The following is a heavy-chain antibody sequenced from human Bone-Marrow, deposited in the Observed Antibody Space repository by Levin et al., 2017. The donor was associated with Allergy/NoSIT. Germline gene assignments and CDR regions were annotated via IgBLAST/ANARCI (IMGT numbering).Heavy chain of an antibody. V-gene: IGHV3-23*01. Sequence: GGSLRLSCEASGFIFSSYDMTWVRQAPGKGLEWVSAIRTSGMSTYYADSMKGRFTISRDNSKNTLYLQMNSLRAEDTAIYYCAKDFYVWGQGTTVTVSS. J-gene: IGHJ6*02. CDR3: AKDFYV. CDR2: IRTSGMST. CDR1: GFIFSSYD. D-gene: IGHD3-3*01.